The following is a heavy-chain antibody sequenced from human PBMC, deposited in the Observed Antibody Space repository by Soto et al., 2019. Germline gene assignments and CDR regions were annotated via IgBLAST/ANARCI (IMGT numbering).Heavy chain of an antibody. Sequence: SETLSLTCAVSGGSISSGGYSWSWIRQPPGKGLEWIGYIYHSGSTYYNPSLKSRVTISVDRSKNQFSLKLSSVTAADTAVYYCASLYDFWSGYYTWGQGTLVTVSS. CDR2: IYHSGST. V-gene: IGHV4-30-2*01. CDR3: ASLYDFWSGYYT. CDR1: GGSISSGGYS. D-gene: IGHD3-3*01. J-gene: IGHJ5*02.